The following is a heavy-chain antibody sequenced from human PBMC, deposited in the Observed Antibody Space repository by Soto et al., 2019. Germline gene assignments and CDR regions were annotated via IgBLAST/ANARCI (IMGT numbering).Heavy chain of an antibody. CDR2: TYYRSKWYN. J-gene: IGHJ5*02. V-gene: IGHV6-1*01. Sequence: PSQTLSLTCAISGDSVSSNNAAWNWIRQSPSRGLEWLGRTYYRSKWYNDYAVSVKSRITINPDTSKNQFSLQLNSVTPEDTAVDYCVREVFTMVRGVTKYNWFDPWGQGTLVTVSS. CDR1: GDSVSSNNAA. D-gene: IGHD3-10*01. CDR3: VREVFTMVRGVTKYNWFDP.